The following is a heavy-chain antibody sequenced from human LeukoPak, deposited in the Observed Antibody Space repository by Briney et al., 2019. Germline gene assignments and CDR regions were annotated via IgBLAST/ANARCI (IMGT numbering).Heavy chain of an antibody. Sequence: GGSLRLSCAASGFTFSSHAMSWVRQAPGKGLEWVSGISGSGGSTYHADSVKGRFTISRDNSKNTLYLQMNSLRAEDTALYYCAKESSTWTWDWGQGALVTVSS. CDR1: GFTFSSHA. V-gene: IGHV3-23*01. CDR2: ISGSGGST. CDR3: AKESSTWTWD. D-gene: IGHD6-13*01. J-gene: IGHJ4*02.